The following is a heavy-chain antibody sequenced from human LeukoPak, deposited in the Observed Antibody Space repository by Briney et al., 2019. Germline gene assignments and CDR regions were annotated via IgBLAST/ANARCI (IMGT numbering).Heavy chain of an antibody. D-gene: IGHD1-26*01. CDR2: INAGNGDT. CDR1: GYTFTSYA. Sequence: ASVKVSCKASGYTFTSYAIHWVRQAPGQRLEWMGWINAGNGDTKYSQKFQGRVTITGDTSANTAYMELSSLTSEDTAEYYCTRAAPWELRRNGWLDPWGQGTLVTVSS. V-gene: IGHV1-3*01. CDR3: TRAAPWELRRNGWLDP. J-gene: IGHJ5*02.